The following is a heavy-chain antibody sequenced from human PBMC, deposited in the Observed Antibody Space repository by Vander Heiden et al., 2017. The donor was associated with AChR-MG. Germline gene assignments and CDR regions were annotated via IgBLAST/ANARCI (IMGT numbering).Heavy chain of an antibody. CDR3: ARDASGWYGGFDY. J-gene: IGHJ4*02. CDR2: IYYSGST. CDR1: GGSISSYY. Sequence: QVQLQESGPGLVKPSETLSLTCTVAGGSISSYYWSWIRQPPGKGLEWIGYIYYSGSTNYNPSLKSRVTISVDTSKNQFSLKLSSVTAADTAVYYCARDASGWYGGFDYWGQGTLVTVSS. D-gene: IGHD6-19*01. V-gene: IGHV4-59*01.